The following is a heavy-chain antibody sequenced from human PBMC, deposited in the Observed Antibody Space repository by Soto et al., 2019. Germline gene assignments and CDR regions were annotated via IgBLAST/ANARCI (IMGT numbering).Heavy chain of an antibody. Sequence: EVQLVESGGGLVQPGGSLRLSCAASGFTFSSYWMVWVRQAPGKGLEWVANIKPDGSEKYYVDSVKGRFTISRDNARKSLYLKMNNMRAEDTAVYYCVRDAHRGGDFDYWGQGTLVTVSS. CDR3: VRDAHRGGDFDY. CDR1: GFTFSSYW. CDR2: IKPDGSEK. V-gene: IGHV3-7*04. J-gene: IGHJ4*02. D-gene: IGHD3-10*01.